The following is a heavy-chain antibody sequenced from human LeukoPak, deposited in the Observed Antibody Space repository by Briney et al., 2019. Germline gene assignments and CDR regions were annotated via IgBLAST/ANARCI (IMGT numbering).Heavy chain of an antibody. D-gene: IGHD3-10*01. J-gene: IGHJ6*02. CDR3: ARDPGGSYYYGSGSYIGYGMDV. V-gene: IGHV1-69*13. CDR2: IIPIFGTA. Sequence: SVKVSCKASGYTFTGYYMHWVRQAPGQGLEWMGGIIPIFGTANYAQKFQGRVTITADESTSTAYMELSSLRSEDTAVYYCARDPGGSYYYGSGSYIGYGMDVWGQGTTVTVSS. CDR1: GYTFTGYY.